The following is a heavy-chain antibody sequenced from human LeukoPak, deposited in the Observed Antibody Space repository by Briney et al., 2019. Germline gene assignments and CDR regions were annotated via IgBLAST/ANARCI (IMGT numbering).Heavy chain of an antibody. CDR2: ISSSGSTI. J-gene: IGHJ6*04. CDR1: GFIFSSYG. D-gene: IGHD3-10*02. V-gene: IGHV3-48*04. Sequence: GGSLRLSCAASGFIFSSYGMSWVRQAPGKGLEWVSYISSSGSTIYYADSVKGRFTISRDNAKNSLYLQMNSLRAEDTAVYYCAELGITMIGGAWGKGTTVTISS. CDR3: AELGITMIGGA.